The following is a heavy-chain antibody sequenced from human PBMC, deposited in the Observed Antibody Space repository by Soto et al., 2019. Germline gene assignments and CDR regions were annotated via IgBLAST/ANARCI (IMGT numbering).Heavy chain of an antibody. D-gene: IGHD4-4*01. CDR3: ARVDHDYSNSGMDV. V-gene: IGHV5-10-1*01. Sequence: PGESLKISCKGSGFSLSSYWINWVRQMPGKGLGWMGKIDPSDSRTTYSPSFQGHVTISVDKSISTAYLQWSSVKASDTAMYYCARVDHDYSNSGMDVWGQGTTVTVSS. J-gene: IGHJ6*02. CDR2: IDPSDSRT. CDR1: GFSLSSYW.